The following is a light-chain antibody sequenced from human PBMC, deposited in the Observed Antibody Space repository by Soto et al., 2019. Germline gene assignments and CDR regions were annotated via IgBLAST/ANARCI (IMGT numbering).Light chain of an antibody. CDR1: SSDVGDYNY. CDR2: EVS. V-gene: IGLV2-14*01. J-gene: IGLJ1*01. CDR3: SSYTSSSTHI. Sequence: QSALTQPASVSGSPGQSISISCTGTSSDVGDYNYVSWYQQHPGKAPKVIIYEVSTRPSGVSNRFSGSKTGNTASLTISGLQAEDEADYFCSSYTSSSTHIFGPGTNVTVL.